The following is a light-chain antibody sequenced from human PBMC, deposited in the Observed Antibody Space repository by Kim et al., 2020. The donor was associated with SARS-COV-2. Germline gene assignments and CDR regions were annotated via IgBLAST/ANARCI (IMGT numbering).Light chain of an antibody. J-gene: IGKJ1*01. Sequence: ASVRDTVTITCRASQTISRFVNWYQQKPGQAPKLLIFAASNLQSGVSSRFSGSGSGTDFILTITRLQPEDSATYYCQQSYTTPRTFGQGTKVDIK. V-gene: IGKV1-39*01. CDR1: QTISRF. CDR2: AAS. CDR3: QQSYTTPRT.